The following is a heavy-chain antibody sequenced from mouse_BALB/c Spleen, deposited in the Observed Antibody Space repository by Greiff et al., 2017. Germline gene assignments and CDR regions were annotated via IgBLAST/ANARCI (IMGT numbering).Heavy chain of an antibody. D-gene: IGHD2-14*01. CDR2: ISSGGSYT. CDR1: GFTFSSYA. Sequence: EVKLEESGGGLVKPGGSLKLSCAASGFTFSSYAMSWVRQSPEKRLEWVAEISSGGSYTYYPDTVTGRFTISRDNAKNTLYLEMSSLRSEDTAMYYCASEGVRRGYFDYWGQGTTLTVSS. V-gene: IGHV5-9-4*01. CDR3: ASEGVRRGYFDY. J-gene: IGHJ2*01.